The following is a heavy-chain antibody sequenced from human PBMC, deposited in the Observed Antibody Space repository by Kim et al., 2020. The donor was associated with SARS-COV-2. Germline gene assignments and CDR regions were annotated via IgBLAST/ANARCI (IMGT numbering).Heavy chain of an antibody. CDR2: IYDNGGT. J-gene: IGHJ5*02. V-gene: IGHV4-59*08. D-gene: IGHD3-10*01. CDR1: GSFRGSY. Sequence: SETLSLTCTVSGSFRGSYWTWIRQPPGKGLEWIGYIYDNGGTDYNPSLRSRVTLSLDTSKNQFSLHLRSATAAATAVYFCARQSGDSYNSGRGSGLFDP. CDR3: ARQSGDSYNSGRGSGLFDP.